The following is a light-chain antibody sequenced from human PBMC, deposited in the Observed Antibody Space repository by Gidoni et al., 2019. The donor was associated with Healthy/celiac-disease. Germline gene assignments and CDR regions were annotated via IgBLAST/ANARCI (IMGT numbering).Light chain of an antibody. CDR3: QQSYSTPYT. V-gene: IGKV1-39*01. CDR1: QSIISD. Sequence: DIQMTQSPSSLSASVGDRVTITCRASQSIISDLNWYQQRPGKAPNLLIYAASGLQSGVPSRFSGSGSGTDFTLTISSLQPEDFATYYCQQSYSTPYTFGQGTKLEIK. J-gene: IGKJ2*01. CDR2: AAS.